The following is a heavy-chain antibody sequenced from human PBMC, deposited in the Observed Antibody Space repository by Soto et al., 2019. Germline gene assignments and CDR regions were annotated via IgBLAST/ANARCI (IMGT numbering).Heavy chain of an antibody. CDR2: IRSKAYGGTA. D-gene: IGHD3-9*01. CDR3: TTDILHGYYSPPKDY. CDR1: GFSFADYV. V-gene: IGHV3-49*04. J-gene: IGHJ4*02. Sequence: PGGSLRLSCSASGFSFADYVFSWVRQAPGKGLEWVGFIRSKAYGGTAEYATSVKDRFNISRDDSKSIAYLQMNSLKTEDTAVYYCTTDILHGYYSPPKDYWGQGALVTVSS.